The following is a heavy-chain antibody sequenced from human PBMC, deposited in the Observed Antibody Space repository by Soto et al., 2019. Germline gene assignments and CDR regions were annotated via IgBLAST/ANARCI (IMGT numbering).Heavy chain of an antibody. V-gene: IGHV3-11*01. CDR2: ITNSGSPI. CDR3: AREHILRAIDPFDY. Sequence: QVQLVESGGGLVKPGGSLRLSCAASGFTFSDYYMSWIRQAPGKGLEWVSYITNSGSPIYYADSVKGRFTISRDNAKNLLYLQMDSLRDDDTAVYYCAREHILRAIDPFDYWGQGTLVTVSS. J-gene: IGHJ4*02. D-gene: IGHD2-21*01. CDR1: GFTFSDYY.